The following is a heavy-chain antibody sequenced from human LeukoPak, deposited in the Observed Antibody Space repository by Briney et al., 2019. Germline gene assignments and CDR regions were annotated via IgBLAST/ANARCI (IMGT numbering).Heavy chain of an antibody. CDR3: ARQGITIFGPFDP. D-gene: IGHD3-3*01. Sequence: GSLRLSCAASGFTFSSYSMNWVRQAPGKGLEWIGSIYYSGSTYYNPSLKSRVTISVDTSKNQFSLKLSSVTAADTAVYYCARQGITIFGPFDPWGQGTLVTVSS. J-gene: IGHJ5*02. CDR2: IYYSGST. V-gene: IGHV4-39*01. CDR1: GFTFSSYSMN.